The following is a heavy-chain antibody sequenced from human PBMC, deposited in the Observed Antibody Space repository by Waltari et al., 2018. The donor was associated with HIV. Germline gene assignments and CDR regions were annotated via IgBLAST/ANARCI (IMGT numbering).Heavy chain of an antibody. V-gene: IGHV3-48*01. J-gene: IGHJ4*02. Sequence: EVQLVESGGGLVQPGGSLRLSCAASGFTFSSYSMNWVRQAPGKGLELFSVMSSSSRTIYYADSVKGRFTISRDNAKNSLYLQMNSLRAEDTAVYYCARDGLSTAGDFDYWGQGTLVTVSS. CDR3: ARDGLSTAGDFDY. CDR2: MSSSSRTI. CDR1: GFTFSSYS. D-gene: IGHD4-4*01.